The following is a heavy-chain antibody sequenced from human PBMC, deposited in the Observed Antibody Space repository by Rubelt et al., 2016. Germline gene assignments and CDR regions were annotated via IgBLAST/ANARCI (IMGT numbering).Heavy chain of an antibody. CDR2: INHSGST. CDR3: ASGSSEWLMDAFDI. J-gene: IGHJ3*02. D-gene: IGHD6-19*01. V-gene: IGHV4-34*01. Sequence: QVQLQQWGAGLLKPSETLSLTCAVYGGSFSGYYWSWIRQPPGKGLEWIGEINHSGSTNYNPSLKSRVTRSGDTSKNRFSLKLSSVTAADTAVYYCASGSSEWLMDAFDIWGQGTMVTVSS. CDR1: GGSFSGYY.